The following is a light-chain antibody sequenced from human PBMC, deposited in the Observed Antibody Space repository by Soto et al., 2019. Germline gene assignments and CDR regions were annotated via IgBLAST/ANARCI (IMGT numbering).Light chain of an antibody. CDR1: SSDVGSYNL. CDR3: CSYTSSSTNYV. Sequence: QSVLTQPASVSGSPGQSITISCTGTSSDVGSYNLVSWYQQHPGKAPKLMIYEVSQRPSGVSNRFSGSKSGNTASLTISGLQAEDEADYYCCSYTSSSTNYVFGTGTKLTVL. J-gene: IGLJ1*01. V-gene: IGLV2-23*02. CDR2: EVS.